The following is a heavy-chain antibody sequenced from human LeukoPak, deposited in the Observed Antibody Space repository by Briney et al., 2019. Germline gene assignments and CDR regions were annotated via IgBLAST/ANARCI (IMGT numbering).Heavy chain of an antibody. CDR1: GFSFSSYG. D-gene: IGHD2/OR15-2a*01. Sequence: GGSLRLSCAASGFSFSSYGMHWVRQAAGEGLEWVAVIWYDGTNKYYADSVKGRFAISRDNSKNTLYLQMNSLRAEDTAVYYCARVYSNSPEYGMDVWGQGTTVTVSS. CDR3: ARVYSNSPEYGMDV. V-gene: IGHV3-33*01. CDR2: IWYDGTNK. J-gene: IGHJ6*02.